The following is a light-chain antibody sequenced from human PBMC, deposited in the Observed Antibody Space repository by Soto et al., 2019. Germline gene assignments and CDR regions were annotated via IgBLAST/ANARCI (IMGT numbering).Light chain of an antibody. V-gene: IGKV3-15*01. CDR3: QQYGSSPRT. J-gene: IGKJ1*01. CDR1: QSVSAN. CDR2: GAS. Sequence: EIVMTQSPATLSVSPGERATLSCRASQSVSANLAWYQHKPGQAPRLLIYGASTRATGIPARFSGSGTGTDFTLTISRLEPEDFAVYYCQQYGSSPRTFGQGTKVDI.